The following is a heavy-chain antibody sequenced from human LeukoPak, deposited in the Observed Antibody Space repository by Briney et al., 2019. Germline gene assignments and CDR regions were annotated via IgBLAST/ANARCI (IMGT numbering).Heavy chain of an antibody. CDR3: ARVWSEWSPNYMDV. Sequence: PSETLSLTCTVSGGSISSYYWSWIRQPAGKGLEWIGRIYTSGSTNYNPSLKSRVTMSVDTSKNQFSLKLSSVTAADTAVYYCARVWSEWSPNYMDVWGKGTTVTVSS. CDR1: GGSISSYY. V-gene: IGHV4-4*07. J-gene: IGHJ6*03. D-gene: IGHD3-3*01. CDR2: IYTSGST.